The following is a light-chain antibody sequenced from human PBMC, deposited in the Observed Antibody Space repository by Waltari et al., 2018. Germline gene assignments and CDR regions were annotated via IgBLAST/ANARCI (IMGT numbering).Light chain of an antibody. J-gene: IGKJ4*01. CDR2: AAS. CDR1: QGIRSW. V-gene: IGKV1-12*01. CDR3: QEANSFPLT. Sequence: DIQMTQSPPSVSASVGDRVTITCRASQGIRSWLSWYQQKPGKAPKLLIYAASNLKSGVPSRFNGSDYGKEFTLPISSLQPADVATYYCQEANSFPLTFGGGTKVEI.